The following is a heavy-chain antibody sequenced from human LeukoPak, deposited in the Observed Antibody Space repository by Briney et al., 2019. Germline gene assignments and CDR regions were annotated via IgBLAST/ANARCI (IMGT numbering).Heavy chain of an antibody. V-gene: IGHV4-59*02. Sequence: SETLSLTCAVSDDSVSDYYWNWIRQPPGRGPEWIGYVHDSGRTSYNPSLKSRVTISLDTSMSHLSLNLRSVTSADTAVYYCATGRDPYKTGHWGPGVLVTVFS. J-gene: IGHJ4*02. D-gene: IGHD5-24*01. CDR1: DDSVSDYY. CDR2: VHDSGRT. CDR3: ATGRDPYKTGH.